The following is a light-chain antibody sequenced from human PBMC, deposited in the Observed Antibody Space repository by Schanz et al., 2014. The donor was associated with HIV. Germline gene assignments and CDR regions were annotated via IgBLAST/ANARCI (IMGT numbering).Light chain of an antibody. CDR3: SSYTVSGARGVI. V-gene: IGLV2-14*03. Sequence: QSALTQPASVSGSPGQSITISCTGTSSDVGGYNYVSWYQQHPGKAPQLMIYDVSNRPSGVSTRFSGSKSDNTASLTISGLQAEDEADYYCSSYTVSGARGVIVGTGTKLTVL. CDR1: SSDVGGYNY. CDR2: DVS. J-gene: IGLJ1*01.